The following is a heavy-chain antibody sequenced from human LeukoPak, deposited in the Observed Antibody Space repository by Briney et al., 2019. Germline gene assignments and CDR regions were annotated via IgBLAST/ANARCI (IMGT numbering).Heavy chain of an antibody. D-gene: IGHD3-9*01. CDR1: GFTFSSYW. Sequence: GGSLRLSCAASGFTFSSYWMHWVRQAPGKGLVWVSRIFNPGGATAYVDSVKGRFTISRDNAENTLSLQMNSLRVEDTAVYYCASFVRTGYPDYWGQATLVTVSS. CDR3: ASFVRTGYPDY. CDR2: IFNPGGAT. J-gene: IGHJ4*02. V-gene: IGHV3-74*01.